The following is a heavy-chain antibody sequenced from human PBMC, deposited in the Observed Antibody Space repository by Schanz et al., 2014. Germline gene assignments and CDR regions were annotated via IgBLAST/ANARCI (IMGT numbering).Heavy chain of an antibody. CDR3: TSEAHNHDGLRSYSNV. D-gene: IGHD3-10*01. Sequence: QVQLVQSGTQVKKPGASVKVSCKASGYTLSAYSLHWVRQAPGQGLEWMGIINPIGGSTNNAQKFQGRLTMTRDTSTSTVYMELSSLRSEDTAVYFCTSEAHNHDGLRSYSNVWGQGTLVTVSS. CDR2: INPIGGST. V-gene: IGHV1-46*01. CDR1: GYTLSAYS. J-gene: IGHJ4*02.